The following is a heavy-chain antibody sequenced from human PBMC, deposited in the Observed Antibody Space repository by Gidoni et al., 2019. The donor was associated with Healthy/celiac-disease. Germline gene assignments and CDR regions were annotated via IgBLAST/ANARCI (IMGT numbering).Heavy chain of an antibody. V-gene: IGHV4-39*07. D-gene: IGHD6-6*01. Sequence: QLQLQESGPGLVKPSETLSLTCTVSGGSISSSSYYWGWIRQPPGKGLEWIGSIYYSGSTYYNPSLKSRVTISVDTSKNQFSLKLSSVTAADTAVYYCAREGAIAARPFDYWGQGTLVTVSS. J-gene: IGHJ4*02. CDR1: GGSISSSSYY. CDR3: AREGAIAARPFDY. CDR2: IYYSGST.